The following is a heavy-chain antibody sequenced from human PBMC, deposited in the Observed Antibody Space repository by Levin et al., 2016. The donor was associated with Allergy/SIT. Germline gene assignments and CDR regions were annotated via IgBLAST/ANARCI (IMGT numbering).Heavy chain of an antibody. CDR2: ISGYTGHT. J-gene: IGHJ3*02. Sequence: ASVKVSCKASGYTLTNYGVTWVRQTPGQGLQWMGWISGYTGHTYSAQIFQGRLTMTTNTATNTAYMHLRGLRLDDTAVYFCARERGAVLIERMGDPLDIWGQGTMVTVSS. V-gene: IGHV1-18*01. D-gene: IGHD3-22*01. CDR3: ARERGAVLIERMGDPLDI. CDR1: GYTLTNYG.